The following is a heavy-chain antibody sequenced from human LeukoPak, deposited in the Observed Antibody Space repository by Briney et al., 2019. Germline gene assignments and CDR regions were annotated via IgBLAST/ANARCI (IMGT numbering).Heavy chain of an antibody. CDR2: TVSEIDGGTT. J-gene: IGHJ6*02. D-gene: IGHD1-7*01. V-gene: IGHV3-15*04. CDR3: TTDEDWNYARKDV. Sequence: PGGSLRLSCAASGFPFNAYWMTWVRQAPGKGLEWVGQTVSEIDGGTTDYAAPVKGRFTISRDDSKSTLYLQMNSLKIEDTAVYYCTTDEDWNYARKDVWGQGATVIVSS. CDR1: GFPFNAYW.